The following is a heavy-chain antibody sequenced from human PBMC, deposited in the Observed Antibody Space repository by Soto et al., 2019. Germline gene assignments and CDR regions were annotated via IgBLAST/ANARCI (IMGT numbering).Heavy chain of an antibody. Sequence: PSQTLSLTCAFSDCSVSSNTAAWNWLRSSPSRGLEWLGRTYYGSNWRHDYAVSVKSRSTVNPDTSKNHFSLQLNSVTPDDTAVYYCARGVAGSGFDLWGQGTMVTGSS. D-gene: IGHD6-19*01. CDR3: ARGVAGSGFDL. CDR1: DCSVSSNTAA. CDR2: TYYGSNWRH. V-gene: IGHV6-1*01. J-gene: IGHJ4*02.